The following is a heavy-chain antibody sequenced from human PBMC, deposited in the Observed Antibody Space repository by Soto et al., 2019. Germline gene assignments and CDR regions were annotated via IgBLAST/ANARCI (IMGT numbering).Heavy chain of an antibody. J-gene: IGHJ5*02. V-gene: IGHV1-2*02. D-gene: IGHD3-16*01. CDR1: GYTFTDYY. CDR3: ARGGREVPRIPYDT. CDR2: INPNVGGT. Sequence: QVQLVQSGAEVKKPGASVYVSCKASGYTFTDYYVHWVRQAPGQGLEWMGWINPNVGGTNYARKFKGRVHMIRDTSISTVYMKLTRLSPDDTAIYYCARGGREVPRIPYDTWGQGTRVTVSS.